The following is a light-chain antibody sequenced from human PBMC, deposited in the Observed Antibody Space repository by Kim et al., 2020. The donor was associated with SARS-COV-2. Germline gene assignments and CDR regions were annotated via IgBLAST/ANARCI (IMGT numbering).Light chain of an antibody. CDR1: HTIYRN. J-gene: IGKJ5*01. V-gene: IGKV3-15*01. Sequence: ASPGERVLLPGRASHTIYRNLSWYQQKPGQAPRLLIYGASSCATGVPVRFSGSGSGTDFTFTISSLQSEDFAFYYCQQYDVWPRSFGQGTRLEIK. CDR3: QQYDVWPRS. CDR2: GAS.